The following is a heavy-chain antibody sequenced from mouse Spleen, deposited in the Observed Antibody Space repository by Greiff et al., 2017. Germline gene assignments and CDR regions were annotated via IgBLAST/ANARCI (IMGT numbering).Heavy chain of an antibody. CDR2: INPNNGGT. CDR1: GYTFTDYN. Sequence: VQLQQSGPELVKPGASVKMSCKASGYTFTDYNMHWVKQSHGKSLEWIGYINPNNGGTSYNQKFKGKATLTVNKSSSTAYMELRSLTSEDSAVYYCARSRITTVVATDYWGQGTTLTVSS. V-gene: IGHV1-22*01. D-gene: IGHD1-1*01. J-gene: IGHJ2*01. CDR3: ARSRITTVVATDY.